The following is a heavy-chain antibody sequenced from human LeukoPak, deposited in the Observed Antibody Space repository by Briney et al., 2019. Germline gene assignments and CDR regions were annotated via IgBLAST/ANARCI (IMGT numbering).Heavy chain of an antibody. V-gene: IGHV3-23*01. CDR1: GFTFSNYA. CDR2: ISGSGDAT. CDR3: AKCSGGSCYASGAFDY. J-gene: IGHJ4*02. D-gene: IGHD2-15*01. Sequence: GGSLRVSCAASGFTFSNYAMSWVRQAPGKGLEWVSGISGSGDATWYADSVKGRFTISRDNSKNTVNLQMNSLRPEGTAVYYCAKCSGGSCYASGAFDYWGQGTLVTVSS.